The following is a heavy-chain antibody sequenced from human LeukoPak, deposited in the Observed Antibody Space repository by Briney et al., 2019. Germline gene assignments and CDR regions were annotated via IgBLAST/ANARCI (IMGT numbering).Heavy chain of an antibody. V-gene: IGHV3-30-3*01. CDR2: ISYDGSNK. CDR1: GFTFSSYA. J-gene: IGHJ4*02. D-gene: IGHD2-15*01. CDR3: ARDRVGIVVVVAATPDY. Sequence: GGSLRLSCAASGFTFSSYAMHWVRQAPGKGLEWVAVISYDGSNKYYADSVKGRFTISRDNSKNTLYLQMNSLRAEDTAVYYCARDRVGIVVVVAATPDYWGQGTLVTVSS.